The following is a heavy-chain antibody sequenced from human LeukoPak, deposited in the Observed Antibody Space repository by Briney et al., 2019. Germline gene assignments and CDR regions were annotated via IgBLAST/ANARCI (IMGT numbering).Heavy chain of an antibody. D-gene: IGHD2-8*01. CDR1: GYTFTGYY. CDR2: INPNSGGT. J-gene: IGHJ4*02. V-gene: IGHV1-2*02. Sequence: ASVKVSCKASGYTFTGYYMHWVRQAPGQGLEWMGWINPNSGGTNYAQKFQGRVTMTRDTSISTAYMELSSLRSDDTAVYYCARDDVSCTHGVCSDLFHYWGQGTLVTVSS. CDR3: ARDDVSCTHGVCSDLFHY.